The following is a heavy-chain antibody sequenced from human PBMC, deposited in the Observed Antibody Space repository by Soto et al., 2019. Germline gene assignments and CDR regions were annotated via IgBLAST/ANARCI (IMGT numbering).Heavy chain of an antibody. D-gene: IGHD3-10*01. V-gene: IGHV3-48*03. J-gene: IGHJ4*02. CDR3: ESFWEREDYYDY. CDR2: ISASGKTI. Sequence: VGSLRLSCAASGFTFSTYEANWVRQAPGKGLEWIAFISASGKTIYYADSVRGRFTISRDNAKKSVYLEMKSLRDDDTAVYFCESFWEREDYYDYWGQGTQVTVSS. CDR1: GFTFSTYE.